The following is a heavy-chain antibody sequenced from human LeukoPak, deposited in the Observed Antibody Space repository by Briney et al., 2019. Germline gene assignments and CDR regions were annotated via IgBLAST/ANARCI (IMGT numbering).Heavy chain of an antibody. D-gene: IGHD1-1*01. V-gene: IGHV3-48*03. CDR2: ISSSGSTI. Sequence: GGSLRLSCAASGFTSSSYEMNWVRQAPGKGLEWVSYISSSGSTIYYADSVKGRFTISRDNAKNSLYLQMNSLRAEDTAVYYCARDALASWDYYMDVWGKGTTVTISS. CDR3: ARDALASWDYYMDV. CDR1: GFTSSSYE. J-gene: IGHJ6*03.